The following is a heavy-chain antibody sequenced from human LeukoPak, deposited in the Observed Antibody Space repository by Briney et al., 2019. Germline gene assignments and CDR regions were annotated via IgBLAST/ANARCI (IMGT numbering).Heavy chain of an antibody. CDR3: ARARYFDC. V-gene: IGHV4-59*01. CDR2: IYYSGST. Sequence: SETLSLTCSVSGGSINSYFWSWIRQPPGKGLEWIGYIYYSGSTNYNPSLESRVTISVDTSKNQFSLKLSSVTASDTAVYYCARARYFDCWGQGTMVTVSS. J-gene: IGHJ3*01. D-gene: IGHD3-9*01. CDR1: GGSINSYF.